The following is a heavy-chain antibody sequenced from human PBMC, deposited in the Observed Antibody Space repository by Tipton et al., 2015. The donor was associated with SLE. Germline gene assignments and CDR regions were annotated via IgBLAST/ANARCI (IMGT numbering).Heavy chain of an antibody. CDR2: INHSGST. Sequence: TLSLTCAVYGGSFSDYYWSWIRQPPGKGLEWIGEINHSGSTNYNPSLKSRVTISVDTSKNQFSLKLSSVTAADTAVYYCARGGLTYGYYYYMDVWGTGTTVTVSS. D-gene: IGHD2-21*02. V-gene: IGHV4-34*01. CDR3: ARGGLTYGYYYYMDV. J-gene: IGHJ6*03. CDR1: GGSFSDYY.